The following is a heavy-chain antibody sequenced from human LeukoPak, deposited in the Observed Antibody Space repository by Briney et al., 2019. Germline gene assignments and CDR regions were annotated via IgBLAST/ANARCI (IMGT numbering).Heavy chain of an antibody. D-gene: IGHD6-19*01. J-gene: IGHJ3*02. Sequence: PGRSLRLSCTASGFTFGDYAMSWVRQAPGKGLEWVGFIRSKAYGGTTEYAASVKGRFTISRDDSKSIAYLQMNSLKTEDTAVYYCTRVKSGWPDAFDIWGQGTMVTVSS. V-gene: IGHV3-49*04. CDR3: TRVKSGWPDAFDI. CDR2: IRSKAYGGTT. CDR1: GFTFGDYA.